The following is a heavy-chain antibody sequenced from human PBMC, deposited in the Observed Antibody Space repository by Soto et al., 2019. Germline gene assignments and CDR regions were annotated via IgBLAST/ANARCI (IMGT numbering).Heavy chain of an antibody. CDR1: GFTFSSYA. J-gene: IGHJ6*02. D-gene: IGHD6-13*01. V-gene: IGHV3-30*04. CDR2: ISYDGSNK. Sequence: QVQLVESGGGVVQPGRSLRLSCAASGFTFSSYAMHWVRQAPGKGLEWVAVISYDGSNKYYADSVKGRFTISRDNSKNTLYLQMNSLRAEDTAVYYCAKDLREEQLPDYYYYYGMDVWGQGTTVTVSS. CDR3: AKDLREEQLPDYYYYYGMDV.